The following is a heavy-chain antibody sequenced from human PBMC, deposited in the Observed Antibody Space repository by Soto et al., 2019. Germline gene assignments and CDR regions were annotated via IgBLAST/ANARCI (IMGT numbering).Heavy chain of an antibody. CDR3: ARLDPSSHRNRAFDP. J-gene: IGHJ5*02. CDR2: IYPGDSDT. V-gene: IGHV5-51*01. CDR1: GYSFTSYW. D-gene: IGHD2-2*01. Sequence: KPPGESLKISCKGSGYSFTSYWIGWVRQMPGKGLEWMGIIYPGDSDTRYSPSFQGQVTISADKSISTAYLQWRSLKASDTAMYYCARLDPSSHRNRAFDPWGQGTLVTVSS.